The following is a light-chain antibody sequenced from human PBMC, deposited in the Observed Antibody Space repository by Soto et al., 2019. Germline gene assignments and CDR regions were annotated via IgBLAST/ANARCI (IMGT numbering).Light chain of an antibody. CDR1: SSDVGGYHY. J-gene: IGLJ1*01. CDR3: SSYTSSSLYV. V-gene: IGLV2-14*01. CDR2: EVS. Sequence: QSALTQPASVSGSPGQSITISCTGTSSDVGGYHYVSWYQQHPGKAPKLMIYEVSNRPSGVSNRFSGSKSGNTASLTISGLQAEDEADYYCSSYTSSSLYVFGTVTKLTVL.